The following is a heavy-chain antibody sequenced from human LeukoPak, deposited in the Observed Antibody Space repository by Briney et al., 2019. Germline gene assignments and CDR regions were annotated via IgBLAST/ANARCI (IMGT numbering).Heavy chain of an antibody. Sequence: SETLSLTCTVSGGSISSGGYYWSWIRQHPGKGLEWIGYIYYGGSTYYNPSLKSRVTISVDTSKNQFSLKLSSVTAADTAVYYCARDHSVTSRYYYYGMDVWGQGTTVTVSS. D-gene: IGHD4-11*01. CDR1: GGSISSGGYY. CDR2: IYYGGST. V-gene: IGHV4-31*03. CDR3: ARDHSVTSRYYYYGMDV. J-gene: IGHJ6*02.